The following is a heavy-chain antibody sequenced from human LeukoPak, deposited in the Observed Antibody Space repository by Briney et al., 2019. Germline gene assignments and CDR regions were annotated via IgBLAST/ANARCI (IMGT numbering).Heavy chain of an antibody. Sequence: PSETLSLTCTVSGGSISSGSYYWSWIRQPAGKGLEWIGRIYTSGSTNYNPSLKSRVTISVDTSKNQFSLKLSSVTAADTAVYCCAREPNYCSSTSCYLLNWFDPWGQGTLVTVSS. CDR2: IYTSGST. V-gene: IGHV4-61*02. D-gene: IGHD2-2*01. CDR1: GGSISSGSYY. CDR3: AREPNYCSSTSCYLLNWFDP. J-gene: IGHJ5*02.